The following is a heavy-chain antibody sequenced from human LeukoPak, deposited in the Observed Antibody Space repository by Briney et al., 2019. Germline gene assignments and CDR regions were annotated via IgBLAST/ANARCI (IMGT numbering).Heavy chain of an antibody. J-gene: IGHJ4*02. CDR3: ARDGGG. CDR1: GFTFSSYW. D-gene: IGHD3-16*01. V-gene: IGHV3-7*01. Sequence: PGGSLRLSCAASGFTFSSYWISWVRQAPGKGLEWVANIKQDGSEKYYVDSVKGRFTISRDNAKNSLYLQMNSLRAEGTAVYYCARDGGGWGQGTLVTVSS. CDR2: IKQDGSEK.